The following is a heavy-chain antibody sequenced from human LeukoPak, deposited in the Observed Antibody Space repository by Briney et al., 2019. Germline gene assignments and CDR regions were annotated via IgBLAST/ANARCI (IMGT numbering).Heavy chain of an antibody. Sequence: GGSLRLSCAASGFTFSTYSMNWVRQAPGRGREWVSSISSGSSYIYYADSVKGRFTISRDNAKNSLYLQMNSLRAEDTAVYYCARVMTTVTKAFDYWGQGTLVTVSS. CDR3: ARVMTTVTKAFDY. D-gene: IGHD4-17*01. V-gene: IGHV3-21*01. CDR2: ISSGSSYI. CDR1: GFTFSTYS. J-gene: IGHJ4*02.